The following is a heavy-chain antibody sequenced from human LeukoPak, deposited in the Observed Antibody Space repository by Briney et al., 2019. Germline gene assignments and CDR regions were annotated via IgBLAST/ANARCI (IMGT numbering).Heavy chain of an antibody. CDR2: IYYSGST. J-gene: IGHJ4*02. CDR1: GGSISNRDYY. V-gene: IGHV4-39*01. Sequence: SETLSLTCTVFGGSISNRDYYWGWIRQPPGKGLEWIGRIYYSGSTHYNPSLKSRVTISADTSKNQFSLRLSSVTAADTALYYCARTMSSGSYPDYWGQGTLVTVSS. CDR3: ARTMSSGSYPDY. D-gene: IGHD1-26*01.